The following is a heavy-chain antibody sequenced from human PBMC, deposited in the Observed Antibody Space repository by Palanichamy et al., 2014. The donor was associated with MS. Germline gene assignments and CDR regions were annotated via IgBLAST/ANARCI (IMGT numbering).Heavy chain of an antibody. Sequence: EVHLVESGGGLVQPGGSLRLSCAASGFTFSSYWMSWVRQAPGKGLEWVANIKQEGSEKYYVDSVKGRFTVSRDNAKNSLYLQMNSLRAEDTAVYYCARDPVVVTARSYYYYYGMDVWGQGTTVTVSS. V-gene: IGHV3-7*04. CDR1: GFTFSSYW. D-gene: IGHD2-15*01. CDR3: ARDPVVVTARSYYYYYGMDV. J-gene: IGHJ6*02. CDR2: IKQEGSEK.